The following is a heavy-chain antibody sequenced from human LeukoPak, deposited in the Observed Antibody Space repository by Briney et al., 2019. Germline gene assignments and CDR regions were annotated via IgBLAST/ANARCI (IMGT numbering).Heavy chain of an antibody. CDR3: ARLWRPHDYDNWFDH. V-gene: IGHV4-59*13. Sequence: PSETLSLTCTVSGGYISSSFWTWIRQAPGKGLELIGVTYDGGRGNYKPSLRSRVDISLDTSSNRYSLRLTSVTAAATGVYYCARLWRPHDYDNWFDHWGQGILVTVSS. D-gene: IGHD4-17*01. CDR2: TYDGGRG. CDR1: GGYISSSF. J-gene: IGHJ5*02.